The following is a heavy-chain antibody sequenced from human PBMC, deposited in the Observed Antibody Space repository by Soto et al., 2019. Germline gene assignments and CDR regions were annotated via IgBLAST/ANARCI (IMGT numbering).Heavy chain of an antibody. V-gene: IGHV4-59*01. J-gene: IGHJ4*02. D-gene: IGHD2-15*01. CDR1: GGSISSYY. Sequence: LSLTCTVTGGSISSYYWSWIRQPPGKGLEWLGYIYYSGSTNYYPSLKSRVTISVDTSKNQFSLKLSSVTAADTAVYYCARAVGYCSGGSCYSPYYFVYWGQGTLVTVSS. CDR3: ARAVGYCSGGSCYSPYYFVY. CDR2: IYYSGST.